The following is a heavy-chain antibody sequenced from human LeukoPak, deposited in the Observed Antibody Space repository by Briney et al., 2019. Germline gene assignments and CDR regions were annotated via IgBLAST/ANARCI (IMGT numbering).Heavy chain of an antibody. D-gene: IGHD6-13*01. V-gene: IGHV3-30-3*01. J-gene: IGHJ6*03. CDR1: GFTFSSYA. CDR3: ARGSIAAAGSSKGYMDV. Sequence: GGSLRLSCAASGFTFSSYAMHWVRQAPGKGLEWVAVISYDGSNKYYADSVRGRFTISRDNSKTTLYLQMNSLRAEDTAVYYCARGSIAAAGSSKGYMDVWGKGTTVTVSS. CDR2: ISYDGSNK.